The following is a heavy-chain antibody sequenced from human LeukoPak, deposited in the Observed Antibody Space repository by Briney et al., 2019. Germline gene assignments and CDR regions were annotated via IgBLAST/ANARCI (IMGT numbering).Heavy chain of an antibody. CDR1: GVSISSYY. D-gene: IGHD6-19*01. Sequence: SETLSLTCTVSGVSISSYYWSWIRQPPGKGLEWIGYIYYSGSTYYNPSLKSRVTISLDTSKNQFSLKLTSVTAADTAVYYCASVRGYSSGWYASGFDPWGQGTLVTVSS. J-gene: IGHJ5*02. CDR2: IYYSGST. V-gene: IGHV4-59*12. CDR3: ASVRGYSSGWYASGFDP.